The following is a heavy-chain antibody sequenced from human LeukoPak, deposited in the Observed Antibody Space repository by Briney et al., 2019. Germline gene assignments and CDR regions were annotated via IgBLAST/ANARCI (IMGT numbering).Heavy chain of an antibody. D-gene: IGHD1-20*01. V-gene: IGHV3-11*01. CDR1: GFTFSDFY. Sequence: AGGSLRLSCAASGFTFSDFYMSWIRQAPGKGLEWVSYISSSGSTIYYADSVKGRFTISRDNAKNSLYLQMNSLRAEDTAVYYCARRRYNWNAIDYWGQGTLVTVSS. CDR3: ARRRYNWNAIDY. CDR2: ISSSGSTI. J-gene: IGHJ4*02.